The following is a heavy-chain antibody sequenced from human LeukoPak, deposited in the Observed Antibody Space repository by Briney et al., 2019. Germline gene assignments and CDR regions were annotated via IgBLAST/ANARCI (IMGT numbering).Heavy chain of an antibody. CDR2: MNPNSGNT. CDR3: ARANFIAAANCFDP. CDR1: GYTFTSYD. V-gene: IGHV1-8*03. Sequence: ASVKVSCKASGYTFTSYDINWVRQATGQGLEWMGWMNPNSGNTGYAQKFQGRVTITRNTSISTAYMELSSLRSEDTAVYYCARANFIAAANCFDPWGQGTLVTVSS. D-gene: IGHD6-13*01. J-gene: IGHJ5*02.